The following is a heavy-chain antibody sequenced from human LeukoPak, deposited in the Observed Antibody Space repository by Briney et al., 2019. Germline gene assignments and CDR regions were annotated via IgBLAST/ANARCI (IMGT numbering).Heavy chain of an antibody. CDR1: GFTFSSYE. Sequence: GGSLRLSCAASGFTFSSYEMNWVRQAPGKGLEWVSYISSRGSTIYYADSVKGRFTISRDNAKNSLYLQMNSLRAEDTAVYYCARDRIVVVGDYYYYGMDVWGQGTTVTVSS. D-gene: IGHD2-15*01. CDR3: ARDRIVVVGDYYYYGMDV. J-gene: IGHJ6*02. CDR2: ISSRGSTI. V-gene: IGHV3-48*03.